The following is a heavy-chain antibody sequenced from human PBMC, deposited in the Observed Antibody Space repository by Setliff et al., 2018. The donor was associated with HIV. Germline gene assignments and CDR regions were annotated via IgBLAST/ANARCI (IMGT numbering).Heavy chain of an antibody. CDR1: GCTFTTYD. J-gene: IGHJ4*02. D-gene: IGHD2-8*02. Sequence: GASVKVSCKASGCTFTTYDINWVRQAPGQGLEWMGWMITKSGQTGLAEKFEGRVSMTRDTSMNTAYMELSSLRSEDSAVYYCPRGAGWSNPSDYWGQGTLVTVSS. CDR2: MITKSGQT. CDR3: PRGAGWSNPSDY. V-gene: IGHV1-8*02.